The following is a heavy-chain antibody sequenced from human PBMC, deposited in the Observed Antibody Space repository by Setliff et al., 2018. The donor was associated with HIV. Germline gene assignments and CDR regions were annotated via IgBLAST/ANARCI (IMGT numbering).Heavy chain of an antibody. CDR2: IYTSGST. CDR1: GGSISSGSYY. Sequence: TLSLTCTVSGGSISSGSYYWSWIRQPAGKGLEWIGRIYTSGSTNYNPSLKSRVTISVDTSKNQFSLKLSSVTAADTAVYYCARAPLLWFGESSYYFDYWGQGTLVTVSS. D-gene: IGHD3-10*01. CDR3: ARAPLLWFGESSYYFDY. J-gene: IGHJ4*02. V-gene: IGHV4-61*02.